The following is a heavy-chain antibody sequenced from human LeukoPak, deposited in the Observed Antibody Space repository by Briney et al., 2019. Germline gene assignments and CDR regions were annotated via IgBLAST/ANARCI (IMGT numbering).Heavy chain of an antibody. J-gene: IGHJ4*02. CDR3: ARWGMDILTGYCMRGDFDY. CDR2: INPNNAGT. CDR1: GYTFTGYS. D-gene: IGHD3-9*01. Sequence: GASVKVSCKASGYTFTGYSVHWVRQAPGQGLEWMGWINPNNAGTKYAQNFQGRVTMTRDTSISTAYMELSRLRSDDTAVYYCARWGMDILTGYCMRGDFDYWGQGTLVTVSS. V-gene: IGHV1-2*02.